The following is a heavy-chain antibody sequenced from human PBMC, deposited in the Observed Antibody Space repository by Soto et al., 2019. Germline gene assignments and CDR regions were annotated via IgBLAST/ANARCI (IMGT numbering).Heavy chain of an antibody. CDR3: ARDLKPPYYYDSSGYFPDY. D-gene: IGHD3-22*01. CDR2: ISYDGSNK. CDR1: GFTFSDYA. V-gene: IGHV3-30-3*01. Sequence: GGSLRLSCAASGFTFSDYAMHWVRQAPGKGLEWVAVISYDGSNKHYADSVKGRFTISRDNSKNTLYLQMNSLRAEDTAVYYCARDLKPPYYYDSSGYFPDYWGQGTLVTVSS. J-gene: IGHJ4*02.